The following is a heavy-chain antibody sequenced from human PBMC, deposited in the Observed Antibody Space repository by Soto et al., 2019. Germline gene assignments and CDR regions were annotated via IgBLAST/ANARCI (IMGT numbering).Heavy chain of an antibody. CDR3: ARGVGTSNRRAFDI. D-gene: IGHD1-26*01. J-gene: IGHJ3*02. V-gene: IGHV4-34*01. CDR2: INHSGST. Sequence: QVQLQQWGAGLLKPSETLSLTCAVYGGSFSGYYWSWIRQPPGKGLEWIGEINHSGSTNSNPSLRSGVTISVDTSKNQFSLKLGSVTAADTAVYYCARGVGTSNRRAFDIWGQGTMVTVSS. CDR1: GGSFSGYY.